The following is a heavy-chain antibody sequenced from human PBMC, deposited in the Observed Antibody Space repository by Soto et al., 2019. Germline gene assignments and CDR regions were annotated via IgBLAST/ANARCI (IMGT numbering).Heavy chain of an antibody. D-gene: IGHD3-22*01. J-gene: IGHJ4*02. CDR3: ARDRVYYYDSSGYSNFDF. Sequence: QVQLVESGRGVVQPGRSLRVSCAASGFTFSHYAMHWVRQAPVKGLEWVAVVSYDGTKQFYADSVKGRFTISRDSYKSALYLQMNNLRDEDTAVYYCARDRVYYYDSSGYSNFDFWGQGTLVTVSS. CDR2: VSYDGTKQ. CDR1: GFTFSHYA. V-gene: IGHV3-30-3*01.